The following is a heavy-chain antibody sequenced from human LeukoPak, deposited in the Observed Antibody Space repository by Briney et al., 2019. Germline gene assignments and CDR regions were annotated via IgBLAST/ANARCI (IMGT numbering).Heavy chain of an antibody. CDR1: GFTFSSYW. V-gene: IGHV3-74*01. J-gene: IGHJ4*02. CDR3: VRRNY. CDR2: ISSDGSST. Sequence: PGGSLRLSCAASGFTFSSYWMHWVRQAPGKGLVWVSRISSDGSSTSYADSVKGRFTISRGNAQNTLDLQMNSLRAEDTAVYYCVRRNYWGQGTLVTVSS.